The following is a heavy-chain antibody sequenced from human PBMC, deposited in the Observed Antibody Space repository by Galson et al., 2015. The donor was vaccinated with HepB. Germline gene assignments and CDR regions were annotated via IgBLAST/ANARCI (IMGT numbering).Heavy chain of an antibody. J-gene: IGHJ5*02. D-gene: IGHD6-13*01. CDR2: ISYDGSNK. CDR1: GFTFSSYA. CDR3: ARERGAISSSWSNPTHNWFDP. V-gene: IGHV3-30*04. Sequence: SLRLSCAASGFTFSSYAMHWVRQAPGKGLEWVAVISYDGSNKYYADSVKGRFTISRDNSKNTLYLQMNSLRAEDTAVYYCARERGAISSSWSNPTHNWFDPWGQGTLVTASS.